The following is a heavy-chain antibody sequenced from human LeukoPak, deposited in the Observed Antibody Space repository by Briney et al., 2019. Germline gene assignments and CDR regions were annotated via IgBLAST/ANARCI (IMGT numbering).Heavy chain of an antibody. CDR2: INPNSGGT. D-gene: IGHD6-13*01. CDR1: GYTFTGYY. V-gene: IGHV1-2*02. CDR3: ARVGENSSSWYDMDV. Sequence: ASVKVSCKASGYTFTGYYMHWVRQAPGQGLEWMGWINPNSGGTNYAQKFQGRVTMTRDTSTSTVYMELSSLRSEDTAVYYCARVGENSSSWYDMDVWGKGTTVTVSS. J-gene: IGHJ6*03.